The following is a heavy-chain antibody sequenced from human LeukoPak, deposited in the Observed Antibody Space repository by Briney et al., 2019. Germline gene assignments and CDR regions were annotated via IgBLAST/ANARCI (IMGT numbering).Heavy chain of an antibody. V-gene: IGHV3-23*01. D-gene: IGHD1-1*01. J-gene: IGHJ4*02. CDR1: GFTFNNYA. Sequence: GGSLRLSCAASGFTFNNYAMNWVRQAPGKGLEWVSVINDSGGSTFYADSVKGRFSISRDNSNLYLQMSSLRADDTAVYYCARSLKWNLVGFDYWGQGTLVTVSS. CDR3: ARSLKWNLVGFDY. CDR2: INDSGGST.